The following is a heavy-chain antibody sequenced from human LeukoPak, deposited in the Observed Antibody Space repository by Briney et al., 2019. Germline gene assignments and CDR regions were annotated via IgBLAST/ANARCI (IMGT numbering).Heavy chain of an antibody. V-gene: IGHV4-31*03. Sequence: SETLSLTCTVSGDSISTGGYYWAWIRPHRERGLEWIGYIYYSGSTHYNPSLQSRVTISVDTSKNQFSLNLNSVTAADTAVYYCARVIVVVPIGVYHYYAMDVWGQGTTVTVSS. CDR3: ARVIVVVPIGVYHYYAMDV. D-gene: IGHD2-2*01. J-gene: IGHJ6*02. CDR2: IYYSGST. CDR1: GDSISTGGYY.